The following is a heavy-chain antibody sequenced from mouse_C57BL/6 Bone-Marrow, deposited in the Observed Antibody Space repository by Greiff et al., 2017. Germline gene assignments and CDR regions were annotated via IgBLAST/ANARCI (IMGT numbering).Heavy chain of an antibody. D-gene: IGHD2-4*01. V-gene: IGHV1-63*01. J-gene: IGHJ2*01. CDR2: IYPGGGYT. Sequence: QVQLQQSGAELVRPGTSVKMSCKASGYTFTNYWIGWAKQRPGHGLEWIGDIYPGGGYTNYNEKFKGKAKLTADKSSSTAYMQFSSLTSEDSAIYYCARGDDYGPFDYWCQGTTLTVSS. CDR3: ARGDDYGPFDY. CDR1: GYTFTNYW.